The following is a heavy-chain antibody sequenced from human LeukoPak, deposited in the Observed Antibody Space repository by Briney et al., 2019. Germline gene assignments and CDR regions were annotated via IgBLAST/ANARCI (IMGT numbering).Heavy chain of an antibody. J-gene: IGHJ4*02. V-gene: IGHV1-2*06. CDR3: ARLYGSGSYYNFHYFDY. Sequence: ASVKVSCKASGYTFTGYYMHWVQQAPGQGLEWMGRINPNSGGTNYAQKFQGRVTMTRDTSISTAYMELSRLRSDDTAVYYCARLYGSGSYYNFHYFDYWGQGTLVTVSS. CDR2: INPNSGGT. D-gene: IGHD3-10*01. CDR1: GYTFTGYY.